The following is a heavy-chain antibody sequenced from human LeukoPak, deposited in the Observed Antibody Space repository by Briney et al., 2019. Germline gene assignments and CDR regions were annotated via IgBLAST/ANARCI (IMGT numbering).Heavy chain of an antibody. CDR1: GGSISSSNW. J-gene: IGHJ4*02. D-gene: IGHD3-9*01. CDR3: ARGYAYYDILTGYCRPYYFDY. CDR2: IYHSGST. V-gene: IGHV4-4*02. Sequence: SETLSLTCAVSGGSISSSNWWSWVRQPPGKGLEWIGEIYHSGSTNHNPSLKGRVTISVDKSKNQFSLKLSSVTAADTAVYYCARGYAYYDILTGYCRPYYFDYWGQGTLVTVSS.